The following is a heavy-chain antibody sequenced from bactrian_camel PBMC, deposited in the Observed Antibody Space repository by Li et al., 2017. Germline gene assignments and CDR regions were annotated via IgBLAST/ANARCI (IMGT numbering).Heavy chain of an antibody. Sequence: HVQLVESGGGSVQAGGSLRLSCIASGYSDSRLCMGWFRQAPGKERERVVVADSAGSITYADSVQGRFTISSDIAKDTLYLQMDSLKAEDTAMYYCAADPDCPTGDLYRYWGQGTQVTVS. D-gene: IGHD3*01. V-gene: IGHV3S53*01. CDR1: GYSDSRLC. CDR3: AADPDCPTGDLYRY. CDR2: ADSAGSI. J-gene: IGHJ4*01.